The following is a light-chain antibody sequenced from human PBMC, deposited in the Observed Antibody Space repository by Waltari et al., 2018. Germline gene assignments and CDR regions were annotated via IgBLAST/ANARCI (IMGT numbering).Light chain of an antibody. Sequence: DIQMTQSPSTLSASVGDRFTITCRASQSISNWLAWYQQKPGKAPKLLIYKASTLESGVPARFSGSESETEFTLTSSSLQPDDVATYYCQQYNSYSLLTFGGGTKVEIK. V-gene: IGKV1-5*03. CDR2: KAS. J-gene: IGKJ4*01. CDR3: QQYNSYSLLT. CDR1: QSISNW.